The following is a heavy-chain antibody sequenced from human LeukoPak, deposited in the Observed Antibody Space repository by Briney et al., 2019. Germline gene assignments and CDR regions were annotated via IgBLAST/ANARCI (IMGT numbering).Heavy chain of an antibody. D-gene: IGHD2-2*01. Sequence: GGSLRLSCAASGFTFSSYGMHWVRQAPGKGLEWVAVISYDGSNKYYADSVKGRFTISRDNSKNTLYLQMNSLRAEDTAVYYCAHGAMYQLDYWGQGTLVTVSS. J-gene: IGHJ4*02. CDR2: ISYDGSNK. CDR3: AHGAMYQLDY. V-gene: IGHV3-30*03. CDR1: GFTFSSYG.